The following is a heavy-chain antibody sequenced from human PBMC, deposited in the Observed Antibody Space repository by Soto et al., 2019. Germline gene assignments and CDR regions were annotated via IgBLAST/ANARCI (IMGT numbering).Heavy chain of an antibody. CDR1: GYTFTSYG. V-gene: IGHV1-18*01. CDR3: ARDEAYKWNDGGWFDP. J-gene: IGHJ5*02. Sequence: QVQLVQSGAEVKKPGASVKVSCKASGYTFTSYGISWVRQASGQGLEWMGCISAYNGNKKYAQKLQGGGITTTDASTSTAYMELMSIRSADTAVYYCARDEAYKWNDGGWFDPWGQGTLVTVSS. CDR2: ISAYNGNK. D-gene: IGHD1-1*01.